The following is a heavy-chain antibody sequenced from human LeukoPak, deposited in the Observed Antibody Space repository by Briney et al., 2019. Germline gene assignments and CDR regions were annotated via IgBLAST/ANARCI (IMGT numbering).Heavy chain of an antibody. Sequence: KASETLSLTCTVSGGSISSYYWSWIRQPPGKGLEWIGYIYYSGSTNYNPSLKSRVTISVDTSKNQFSLKLSSVTAADTAVYYCAGGGIYYYYYMDVWGKGTTVTVSS. CDR3: AGGGIYYYYYMDV. CDR1: GGSISSYY. CDR2: IYYSGST. D-gene: IGHD3-16*01. V-gene: IGHV4-59*01. J-gene: IGHJ6*03.